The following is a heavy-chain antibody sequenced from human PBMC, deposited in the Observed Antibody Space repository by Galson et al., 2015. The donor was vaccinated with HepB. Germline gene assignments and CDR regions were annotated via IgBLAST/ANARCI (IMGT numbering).Heavy chain of an antibody. CDR3: VLLRGYDLKPLDY. CDR1: TFTFSTYS. CDR2: ISSSIATI. Sequence: SLRLSCAASTFTFSTYSMNWVRQAPGQGLEWVSYISSSIATINYADTVKGRFTISRDNAKNSLYLQMNSLIAEDTAVYYCVLLRGYDLKPLDYWGQGTLVTVSS. V-gene: IGHV3-48*04. J-gene: IGHJ4*02. D-gene: IGHD5-12*01.